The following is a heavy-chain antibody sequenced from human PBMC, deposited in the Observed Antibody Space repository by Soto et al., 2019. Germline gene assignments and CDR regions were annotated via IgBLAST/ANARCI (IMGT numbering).Heavy chain of an antibody. Sequence: SETLSLTCTVSGASITTDNFYWGWIRQPPGKGLEWIGSSSFTGNTYFNPSLRTRVTIFVDTSKNQFSLKLNSVTAADTAVYYCARPDSSSWAAPFDYWGQGTLVTVSS. D-gene: IGHD6-13*01. CDR1: GASITTDNFY. V-gene: IGHV4-39*01. CDR2: SSFTGNT. J-gene: IGHJ4*02. CDR3: ARPDSSSWAAPFDY.